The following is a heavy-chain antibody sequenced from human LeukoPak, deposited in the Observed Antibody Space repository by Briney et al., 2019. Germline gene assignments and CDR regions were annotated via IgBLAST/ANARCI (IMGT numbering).Heavy chain of an antibody. Sequence: PSETLSLTCSASDGSITTNDYYWGWIRQPPGKGLEWIGSISYSGSTYYNPSLRSRVTISVDTSKNQFSLNLSSVTAADTAIYYCARHDRLAAAGLNWFDPWGQGTLVTVSS. CDR3: ARHDRLAAAGLNWFDP. CDR2: ISYSGST. J-gene: IGHJ5*02. V-gene: IGHV4-39*01. CDR1: DGSITTNDYY. D-gene: IGHD6-13*01.